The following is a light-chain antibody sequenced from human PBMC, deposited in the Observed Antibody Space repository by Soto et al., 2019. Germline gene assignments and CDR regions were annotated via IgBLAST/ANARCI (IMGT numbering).Light chain of an antibody. CDR3: QQYNNWPRT. J-gene: IGKJ1*01. CDR1: QSVSTN. Sequence: EIVMTQSPATLSVSPGERATLSCRTSQSVSTNLAWYQQNLGQAPRLLIYDASTRATGIPARFSGSGSGTEFTLTLSSLQSEDFAVYYCQQYNNWPRTFGQGTKVEIK. V-gene: IGKV3-15*01. CDR2: DAS.